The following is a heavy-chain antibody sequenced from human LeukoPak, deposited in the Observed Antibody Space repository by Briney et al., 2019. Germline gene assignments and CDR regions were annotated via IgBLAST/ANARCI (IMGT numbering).Heavy chain of an antibody. CDR2: VSSSSSYI. V-gene: IGHV3-21*04. CDR1: GFTFSSYS. CDR3: AKDIPSSYYYGKAYFQH. D-gene: IGHD3-10*01. J-gene: IGHJ1*01. Sequence: HPGGSLRLSCAASGFTFSSYSMNWVRQAPGKGLEWVSSVSSSSSYIYYADSAKGRFTISRDNAKNSLYLQMNSLRAEDTAVYYCAKDIPSSYYYGKAYFQHWGQGTLVTVSS.